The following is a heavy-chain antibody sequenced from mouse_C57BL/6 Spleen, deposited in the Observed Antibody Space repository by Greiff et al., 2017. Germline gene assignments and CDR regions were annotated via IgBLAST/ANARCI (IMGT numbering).Heavy chain of an antibody. CDR3: ARNYDYDYFDY. V-gene: IGHV5-6*01. Sequence: EVQGVESGGDLVKPGGSLKLSCAASGFTFSSYGMSWVRQTPDKRLEWVATISSGGSYTYYPDSVKGRFTISRDNAKYTLYLQMSSLKSEDTAMYYCARNYDYDYFDYWGQGTTLTVSS. CDR2: ISSGGSYT. D-gene: IGHD2-4*01. J-gene: IGHJ2*01. CDR1: GFTFSSYG.